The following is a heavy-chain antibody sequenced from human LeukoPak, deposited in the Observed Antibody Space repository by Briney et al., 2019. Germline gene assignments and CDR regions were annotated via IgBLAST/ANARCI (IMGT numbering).Heavy chain of an antibody. CDR3: ARDYHRKSVDP. CDR1: GGSLSSSSYY. D-gene: IGHD1-14*01. CDR2: IFYSGST. J-gene: IGHJ5*02. V-gene: IGHV4-39*02. Sequence: KPSETLSLTCTVSGGSLSSSSYYWGWIRQPPGKGLEWIGTIFYSGSTYYNPSLKSRVTISVDTSKNQFSLKLSSVTAADTAAYYCARDYHRKSVDPWGQGTLVTVSS.